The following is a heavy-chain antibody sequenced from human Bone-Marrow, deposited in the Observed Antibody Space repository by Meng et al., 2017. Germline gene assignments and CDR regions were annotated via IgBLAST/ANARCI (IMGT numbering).Heavy chain of an antibody. CDR2: ISYDGNDK. D-gene: IGHD4-17*01. J-gene: IGHJ5*02. V-gene: IGHV3-30*03. CDR3: AGVLRFRNWFDP. Sequence: QVQLVESGGGVVQPGRSLRLLCTASGFTFNKYGIHWVRQTPGKGLEWVAVISYDGNDKYYTDSVKGRFTISRDNSKNTLDLQMNSLRNEDTAVYYCAGVLRFRNWFDPWGQGTLVTVSS. CDR1: GFTFNKYG.